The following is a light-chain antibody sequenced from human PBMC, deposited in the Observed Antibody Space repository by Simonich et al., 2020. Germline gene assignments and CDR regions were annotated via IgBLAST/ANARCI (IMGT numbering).Light chain of an antibody. CDR3: CSYAGSSNAV. CDR2: EGS. J-gene: IGLJ7*01. Sequence: QSALTQPASVSGSPGQSITISCTGTSSDVGSYNLVSWYQQHPGKAPKLMIYEGSKRPSVVSKRFSGSKSGNTASLTISGLQAEDEADYYCCSYAGSSNAVFGGGTQLTVL. CDR1: SSDVGSYNL. V-gene: IGLV2-23*01.